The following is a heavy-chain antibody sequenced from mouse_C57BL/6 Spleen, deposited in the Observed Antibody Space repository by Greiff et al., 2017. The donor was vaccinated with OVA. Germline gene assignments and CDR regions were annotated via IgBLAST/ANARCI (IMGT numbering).Heavy chain of an antibody. D-gene: IGHD1-1*01. V-gene: IGHV1-55*01. Sequence: QVQLQQPGAELVKPGASVKMSCKASGYTFTSYWITWVKQRPGQGLEWIGDIYPGSGSTNYNEKFKSKATLTVDTSSSTAYMQLSSLTSEDSAVDYCARWATTVVASDYWGQGTTLTVSS. J-gene: IGHJ2*01. CDR1: GYTFTSYW. CDR2: IYPGSGST. CDR3: ARWATTVVASDY.